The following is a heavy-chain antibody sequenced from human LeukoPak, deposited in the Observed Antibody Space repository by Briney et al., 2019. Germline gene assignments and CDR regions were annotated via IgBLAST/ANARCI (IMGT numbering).Heavy chain of an antibody. J-gene: IGHJ6*02. CDR2: IYYSGST. D-gene: IGHD6-19*01. CDR1: GGSISSGGYS. CDR3: ARDTGYSSGYYYGMDV. Sequence: SETLSLTCAVSGGSISSGGYSWSWIRQPPGKGLEWIGYIYYSGSTNYNPSLKSRVTISVDTSKNQFSLKLSSVTAADTAVYYCARDTGYSSGYYYGMDVWGQGTTVTVSS. V-gene: IGHV4-61*08.